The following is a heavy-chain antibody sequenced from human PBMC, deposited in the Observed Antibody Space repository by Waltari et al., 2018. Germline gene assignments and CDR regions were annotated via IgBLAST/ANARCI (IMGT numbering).Heavy chain of an antibody. CDR1: GGSISSGSDH. D-gene: IGHD6-13*01. Sequence: QVQLQESGPGLVKPSPPLSLTCPVPGGSISSGSDHWSWIREPAGKGLECIGRIEPSGSTKYNPSLRSRVTIAKDTSENQLSLKLTTVTAADTAVYYCARGGAADGTGYDYWGQGTLVTVSS. V-gene: IGHV4-61*02. CDR2: IEPSGST. J-gene: IGHJ4*02. CDR3: ARGGAADGTGYDY.